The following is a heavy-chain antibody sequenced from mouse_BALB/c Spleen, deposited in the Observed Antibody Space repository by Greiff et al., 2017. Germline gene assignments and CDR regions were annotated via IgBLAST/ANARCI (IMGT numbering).Heavy chain of an antibody. CDR3: RFGSSYAMDY. CDR1: GYAFTNYW. V-gene: IGHV1S28*01. D-gene: IGHD1-1*01. CDR2: INPSNGRT. Sequence: QVQLQQSGAELVRPGTSVKISCKASGYAFTNYWLGWVKQRPGHGLEWIGEINPSNGRTNYNEKFKSKATLTVDKSSSTAYMQLSSLTSEDSAVYYCRFGSSYAMDYWGQGTSVTVSS. J-gene: IGHJ4*01.